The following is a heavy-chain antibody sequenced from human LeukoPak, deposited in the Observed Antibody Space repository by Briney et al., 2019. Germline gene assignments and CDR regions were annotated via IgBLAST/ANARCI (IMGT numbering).Heavy chain of an antibody. CDR3: ARQETYRTEDWFDP. J-gene: IGHJ5*02. CDR1: GYTFTSYD. CDR2: MNPNSGNT. D-gene: IGHD1-14*01. V-gene: IGHV1-8*01. Sequence: ASVKVSCKASGYTFTSYDINWVRQATGQGLEWMGSMNPNSGNTGYAQKFQGRVTMTRNTSISTAYMELSSLRSEDTAVYYCARQETYRTEDWFDPWGQGTLVTVSS.